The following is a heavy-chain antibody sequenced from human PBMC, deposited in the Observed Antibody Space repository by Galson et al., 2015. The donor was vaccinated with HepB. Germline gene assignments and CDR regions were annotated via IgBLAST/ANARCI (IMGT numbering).Heavy chain of an antibody. CDR2: TRNKANSYTT. CDR1: GFTLSDHY. J-gene: IGHJ4*02. Sequence: SLRLSCAASGFTLSDHYMDWVRQAPGKGLEWVGRTRNKANSYTTEYAASVKGRFTISRDDSETSLYLQMKSLKTEDTAVYFCVRGRGITMVRGVPFDYWGQGTLVTVSS. D-gene: IGHD3-10*01. V-gene: IGHV3-72*01. CDR3: VRGRGITMVRGVPFDY.